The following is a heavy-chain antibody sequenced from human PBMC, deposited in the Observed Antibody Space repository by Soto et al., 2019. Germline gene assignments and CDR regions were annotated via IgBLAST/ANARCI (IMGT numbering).Heavy chain of an antibody. J-gene: IGHJ6*02. Sequence: QVQLLQSGAEVKKPGSSVKVSCKVSGGTFSNYAIDWVRLAPGHGLEWMGGIVPIFGTTYYTQKFQGRATIIADDSTTTAYLEMSSLSSEDTAIYDCARVEAVAGLYNYHGLDVWGQGTAVTVSS. CDR1: GGTFSNYA. CDR2: IVPIFGTT. CDR3: ARVEAVAGLYNYHGLDV. D-gene: IGHD6-19*01. V-gene: IGHV1-69*12.